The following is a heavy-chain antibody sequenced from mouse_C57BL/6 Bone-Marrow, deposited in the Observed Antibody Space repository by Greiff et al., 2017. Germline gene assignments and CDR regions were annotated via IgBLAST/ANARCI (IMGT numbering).Heavy chain of an antibody. V-gene: IGHV1-69*01. CDR2: IDPSDSYT. Sequence: QVQLQQPGAELVMPGASVKLSCKASGYTFTSYWMHWVKQRPGQGLEWIGEIDPSDSYTNYNQKFKGKSTLTVDKSSSTAYMQLSSLTSEDSAVYYCAGGGGLLLGGYFDVWGTGTTVTVSS. D-gene: IGHD1-1*01. CDR1: GYTFTSYW. J-gene: IGHJ1*03. CDR3: AGGGGLLLGGYFDV.